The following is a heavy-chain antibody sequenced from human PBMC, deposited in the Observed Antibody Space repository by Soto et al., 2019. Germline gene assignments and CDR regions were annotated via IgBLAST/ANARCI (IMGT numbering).Heavy chain of an antibody. D-gene: IGHD5-18*01. CDR1: GGSISSYY. CDR3: ARGSYGHYWPASTDV. J-gene: IGHJ4*02. CDR2: IYYSGST. Sequence: SETLSLTCTVSGGSISSYYWSWIRQPPGKGLEWIRYIYYSGSTNYNPSLKSRVTISVDTSKNQFSLKLSSVTAADTAVYYCARGSYGHYWPASTDVWGQGTLVTVSS. V-gene: IGHV4-59*01.